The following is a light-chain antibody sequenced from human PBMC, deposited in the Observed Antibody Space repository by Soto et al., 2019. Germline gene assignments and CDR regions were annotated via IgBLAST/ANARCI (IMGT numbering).Light chain of an antibody. CDR1: SRGVGIYNY. CDR3: CSYAGNYTLL. CDR2: DVT. J-gene: IGLJ2*01. V-gene: IGLV2-11*01. Sequence: QSALTQPRSVSGSPGQSVTVSCTGTSRGVGIYNYVSWYQQRPGTAPKVMIYDVTKRPSGVPDRFSGSKSANTASLTISGLQADDEADYYCCSYAGNYTLLFAGGTKVTVL.